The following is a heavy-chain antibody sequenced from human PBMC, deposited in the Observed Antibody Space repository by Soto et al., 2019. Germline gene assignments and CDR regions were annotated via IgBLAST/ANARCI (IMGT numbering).Heavy chain of an antibody. CDR1: GFTMSSYW. V-gene: IGHV3-7*01. CDR2: INQDGSVK. J-gene: IGHJ4*02. Sequence: GGSLRLSCGGSGFTMSSYWMTWGRQAPGKGLEWVANINQDGSVKYYVGSVKGRFTISRDNAKNSLYLQMNSLRAEDTAVYYCVRAIAATSSYWGQGTLVTVSS. D-gene: IGHD2-15*01. CDR3: VRAIAATSSY.